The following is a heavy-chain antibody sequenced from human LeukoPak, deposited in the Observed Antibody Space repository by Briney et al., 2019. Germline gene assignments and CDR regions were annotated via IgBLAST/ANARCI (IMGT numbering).Heavy chain of an antibody. CDR2: IYGGGST. CDR1: GFTVSSNY. J-gene: IGHJ3*02. Sequence: GGSLRLSCAASGFTVSSNYMSWVRPAPGKGLEWVSVIYGGGSTYYADSVKGRFTISRDNSKNTLYLQMNSLRAEDTAVYYCARDPGVDAFDIWGQGTMVTVSS. V-gene: IGHV3-66*01. CDR3: ARDPGVDAFDI.